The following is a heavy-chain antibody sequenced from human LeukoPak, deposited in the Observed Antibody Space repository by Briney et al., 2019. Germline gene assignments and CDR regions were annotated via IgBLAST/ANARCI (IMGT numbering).Heavy chain of an antibody. D-gene: IGHD1-26*01. Sequence: ASVTVSCKASGYTFTSYYMHWVRQAPGQGLEWMGIINPSGGSTSYAQKFQGRVTMTRDMSTSTVYMELSSLRSEDTAVYYCARGGGELLLDYWGQGTLVTVSS. CDR2: INPSGGST. V-gene: IGHV1-46*01. CDR3: ARGGGELLLDY. J-gene: IGHJ4*02. CDR1: GYTFTSYY.